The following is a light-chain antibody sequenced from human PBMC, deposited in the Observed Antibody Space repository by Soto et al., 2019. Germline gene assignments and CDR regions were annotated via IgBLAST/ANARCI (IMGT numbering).Light chain of an antibody. CDR2: WAS. Sequence: DIVMTQSPDSLAVSLGERATINCKSSQSVLNSLNNKNYLAWYQQKPGQPPKLLIYWASTRELGVPDRFSGSGSGTDFALTISSLQAADVAVYYCQQYSDIPLTFGGGTKVEIK. CDR1: QSVLNSLNNKNY. J-gene: IGKJ4*01. CDR3: QQYSDIPLT. V-gene: IGKV4-1*01.